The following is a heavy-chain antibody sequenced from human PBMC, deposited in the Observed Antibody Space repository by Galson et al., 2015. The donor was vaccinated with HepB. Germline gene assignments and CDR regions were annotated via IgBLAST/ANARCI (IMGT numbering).Heavy chain of an antibody. V-gene: IGHV3-30*02. CDR3: AKDHYCSGGSCLDYYFDY. CDR2: IRYDGSNK. J-gene: IGHJ4*02. Sequence: SLRLSCAASGFTFSSYGMHWVRQAPGKGLEWVAFIRYDGSNKYYADSVKGRFTISRDNSKNTLYLQTNSLRAEDTAVYYCAKDHYCSGGSCLDYYFDYWGQGTLVTVSS. D-gene: IGHD2-15*01. CDR1: GFTFSSYG.